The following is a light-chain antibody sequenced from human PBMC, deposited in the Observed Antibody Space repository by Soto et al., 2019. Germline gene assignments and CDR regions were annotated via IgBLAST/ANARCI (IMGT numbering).Light chain of an antibody. CDR3: QQYGSSPYT. J-gene: IGKJ2*01. CDR2: GAT. CDR1: QGLSTHY. Sequence: VFTQSSGTLSLPPGERATLLCRASQGLSTHYLAWSQQKPDQSPMLLIYGATRRATGIPDRFSGIGSGTDFLLTISRLEPEDFALYVCQQYGSSPYTFAQGTNL. V-gene: IGKV3-20*01.